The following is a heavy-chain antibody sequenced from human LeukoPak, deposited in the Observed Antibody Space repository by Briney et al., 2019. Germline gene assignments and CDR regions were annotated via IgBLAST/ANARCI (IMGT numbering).Heavy chain of an antibody. D-gene: IGHD3-22*01. CDR2: ISWNSVSI. V-gene: IGHV3-9*01. CDR3: AKDISYYDSSGYYGVDY. J-gene: IGHJ4*02. Sequence: GRSLRLSCAASGFTFYDYAMHWVRQAPGKGLEWVSGISWNSVSIGYADSVKGRFTISRDNAKNSLYLQMNSLRAEDTALYYCAKDISYYDSSGYYGVDYWGQGTPVTVSS. CDR1: GFTFYDYA.